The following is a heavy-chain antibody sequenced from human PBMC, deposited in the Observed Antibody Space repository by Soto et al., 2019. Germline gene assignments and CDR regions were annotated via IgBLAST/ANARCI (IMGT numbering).Heavy chain of an antibody. V-gene: IGHV1-3*01. CDR3: ASAYCGGDCSNYYYGMDV. Sequence: ASVKVSCKASGYTFTSYAIHWVRQAPGQRLEWMGWINAGDGNTKYSQKFQGRVTITRDTSASTAYMELSSLRSEDTAVYYCASAYCGGDCSNYYYGMDVWDQGTTVTVSS. J-gene: IGHJ6*02. CDR1: GYTFTSYA. D-gene: IGHD2-21*02. CDR2: INAGDGNT.